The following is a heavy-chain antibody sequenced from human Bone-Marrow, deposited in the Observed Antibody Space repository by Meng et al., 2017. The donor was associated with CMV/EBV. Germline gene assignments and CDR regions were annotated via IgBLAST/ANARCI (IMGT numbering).Heavy chain of an antibody. V-gene: IGHV1-2*02. CDR1: GYTFTGYY. CDR2: INPNSGGT. D-gene: IGHD3-9*01. CDR3: ARNSIVLRYFDWLLGY. J-gene: IGHJ4*01. Sequence: ASVKVSCKASGYTFTGYYMHWVRQAPGQGLEWMGWINPNSGGTNYAQKFQGRVTMTRDTSISTAYMELSRLRSDDTAVYYCARNSIVLRYFDWLLGYWGQGNRVNGSS.